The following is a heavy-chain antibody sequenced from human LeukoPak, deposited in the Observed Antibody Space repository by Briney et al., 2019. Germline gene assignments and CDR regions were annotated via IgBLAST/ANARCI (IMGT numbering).Heavy chain of an antibody. Sequence: PGRSLRLSCAASGFTFSAYSMNWVRQAPGKGLEWVSSISSSSSYIYYADSVKGRLTISRDNAKNSLYLQMNSLRAEDTAVYYCATEGYYYGFDIWGQGTMVTVSS. CDR2: ISSSSSYI. CDR3: ATEGYYYGFDI. J-gene: IGHJ3*02. CDR1: GFTFSAYS. D-gene: IGHD3-10*01. V-gene: IGHV3-21*01.